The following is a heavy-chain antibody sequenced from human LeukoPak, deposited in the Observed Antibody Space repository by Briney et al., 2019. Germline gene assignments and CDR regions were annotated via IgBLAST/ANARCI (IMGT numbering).Heavy chain of an antibody. J-gene: IGHJ3*02. CDR1: GGSISSSSYY. CDR3: ARGDILTGGAFDI. CDR2: IYYTGST. V-gene: IGHV4-39*07. D-gene: IGHD3-9*01. Sequence: SETLSLTCTVSGGSISSSSYYWGWIRQPPGKGLEWIGCIYYTGSTYYNPSLKSRVTISVDTSKNQFSLKLSSVTAADTAVYYCARGDILTGGAFDIWGQGTMVTVSS.